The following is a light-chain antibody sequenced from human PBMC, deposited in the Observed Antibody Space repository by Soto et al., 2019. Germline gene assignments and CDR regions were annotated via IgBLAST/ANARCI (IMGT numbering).Light chain of an antibody. CDR2: GAS. CDR1: QSVSNN. V-gene: IGKV3-15*01. J-gene: IGKJ1*01. Sequence: EIVMTQSPATLSLSPGESATLSFMASQSVSNNLTCYQQKPGQPPRLLIYGASTRATGVPGRFSDSGSGTEFTLTISSLQSEDFAVYYCQQYSDWWTFGQGTKVDIK. CDR3: QQYSDWWT.